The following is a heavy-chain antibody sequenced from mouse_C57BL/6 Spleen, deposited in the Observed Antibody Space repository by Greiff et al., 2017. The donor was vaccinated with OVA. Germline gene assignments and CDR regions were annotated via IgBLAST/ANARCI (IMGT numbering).Heavy chain of an antibody. CDR3: ARDGSRPGWLAD. J-gene: IGHJ3*01. Sequence: EVQLQESGPELVKPGASVKIPCKASGYTFTDYNMDWVKQSHGKSLEWIGDINPNNGGTIYNQKFKGKATLTVDKSSSTAYMKRRSLTSEDTAVYYCARDGSRPGWLADWGQGTLVTVYA. CDR1: GYTFTDYN. D-gene: IGHD1-1*01. V-gene: IGHV1-18*01. CDR2: INPNNGGT.